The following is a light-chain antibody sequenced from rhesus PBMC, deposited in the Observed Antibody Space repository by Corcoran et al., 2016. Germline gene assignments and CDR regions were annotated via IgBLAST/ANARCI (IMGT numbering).Light chain of an antibody. V-gene: IGLV3-36*02. CDR3: QVWDSSSDHPV. J-gene: IGLJ6*01. CDR1: NIGGKN. CDR2: YDN. Sequence: SYDLIQPPSVSVSPGQTATITCGGDNIGGKNVVWYQQKAPPAPVLVIYYDNERPSGIPERFSGSKSGNSATLTISGVEAGDGADYSCQVWDSSSDHPVFGSGTKLTVL.